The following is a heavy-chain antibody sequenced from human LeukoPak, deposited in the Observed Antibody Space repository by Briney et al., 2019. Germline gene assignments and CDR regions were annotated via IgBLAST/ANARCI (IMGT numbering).Heavy chain of an antibody. D-gene: IGHD6-13*01. CDR1: GYTFTSYA. Sequence: ASVKVSCKASGYTFTSYAMHWVRQAPGQRLEWMGWINAGNGNTKYSQKFQGRVTMTTDTSTSTAYMELRSLRSDDTAVYYCARDPGAAAGSHYYYYGMDVWGQGTTVTVSS. V-gene: IGHV1-3*01. CDR3: ARDPGAAAGSHYYYYGMDV. CDR2: INAGNGNT. J-gene: IGHJ6*02.